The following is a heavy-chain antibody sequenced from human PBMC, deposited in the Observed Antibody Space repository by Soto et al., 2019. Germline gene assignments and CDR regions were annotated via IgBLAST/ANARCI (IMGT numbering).Heavy chain of an antibody. CDR3: ARVPQSSGWDGWYFDL. D-gene: IGHD6-19*01. CDR2: IYSGGST. Sequence: EVQLVESGGGLVQPGGSLRLSCAASGFTVSSNYMSWVRQAPGKGLEWVSVIYSGGSTYYADSVKGRFTISRDNSKNTLYLQMNSLRAEDTAVYYCARVPQSSGWDGWYFDLWGRGTLVTVSS. CDR1: GFTVSSNY. J-gene: IGHJ2*01. V-gene: IGHV3-66*01.